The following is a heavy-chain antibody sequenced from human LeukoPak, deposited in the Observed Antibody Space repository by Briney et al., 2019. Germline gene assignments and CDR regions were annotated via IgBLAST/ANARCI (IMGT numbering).Heavy chain of an antibody. CDR2: IYYSGST. D-gene: IGHD6-19*01. CDR1: GGSISSSSYY. Sequence: PSETLSLTCTVSGGSISSSSYYWGWIRQPPGKGLEWIGSIYYSGSTYYNPSLKSRVTISVDTSKNQVSLKLSSVTAADTAVYYCARYEQWLALDYWGQGTLVTVSS. J-gene: IGHJ4*02. V-gene: IGHV4-39*01. CDR3: ARYEQWLALDY.